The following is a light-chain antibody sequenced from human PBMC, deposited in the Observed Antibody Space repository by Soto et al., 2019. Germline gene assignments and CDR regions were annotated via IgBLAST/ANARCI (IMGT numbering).Light chain of an antibody. CDR2: GAS. CDR1: QSLSSGY. V-gene: IGKV3-20*01. CDR3: QQYGSSPLT. Sequence: EIVLTQSPGTLSLSPGERATLSCRASQSLSSGYLAWYQQKPGQAPRLLIYGASSRATGIPDRFSGNGFGTDFTLTISRLEPEDFAVYYCQQYGSSPLTFGGGTKVEIK. J-gene: IGKJ4*01.